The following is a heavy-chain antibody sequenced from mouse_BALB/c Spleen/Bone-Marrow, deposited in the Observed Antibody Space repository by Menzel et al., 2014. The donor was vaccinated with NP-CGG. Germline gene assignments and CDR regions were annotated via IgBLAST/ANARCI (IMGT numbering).Heavy chain of an antibody. CDR3: ARVWYFDY. J-gene: IGHJ2*03. V-gene: IGHV5-6-3*01. CDR2: INSNGGST. CDR1: GFTFSSYG. Sequence: VQLKESGGGLVQPGGSLKPSCAASGFTFSSYGMSWVRQTPDKRLELVATINSNGGSTYYPDSVKGRFTISRDNAKNTLYLQMSSLKSEDTAMYYCARVWYFDYWGQGTSLTVSS.